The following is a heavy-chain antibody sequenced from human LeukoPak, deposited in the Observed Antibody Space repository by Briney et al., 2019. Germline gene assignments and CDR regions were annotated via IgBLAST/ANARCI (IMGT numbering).Heavy chain of an antibody. Sequence: QAGGSLRLSCAASGFTFSSYAMDWVRHAPGKGLEWVAFISYDGSNKYYADSVKGRFTISRDNSKNTLYLQMNSLRAEDTAVYYCARDRPGDYGDYADHFDYWGQGTLVTVSS. CDR1: GFTFSSYA. V-gene: IGHV3-30*04. J-gene: IGHJ4*02. CDR3: ARDRPGDYGDYADHFDY. CDR2: ISYDGSNK. D-gene: IGHD4-17*01.